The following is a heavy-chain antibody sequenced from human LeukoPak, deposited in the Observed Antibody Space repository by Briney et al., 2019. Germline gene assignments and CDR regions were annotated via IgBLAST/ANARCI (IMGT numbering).Heavy chain of an antibody. CDR1: GYTFTSYA. Sequence: ASVKVSCKASGYTFTSYAMHWVRQAPGQRLEWMGWINAGNGNTKYSQKFQGRVTITRDTSASTAYMELSSLRSEDTAVYYCARDYDIPTRARYYGMDVWGQGTTVTVSS. CDR3: ARDYDIPTRARYYGMDV. CDR2: INAGNGNT. J-gene: IGHJ6*02. V-gene: IGHV1-3*01. D-gene: IGHD3-9*01.